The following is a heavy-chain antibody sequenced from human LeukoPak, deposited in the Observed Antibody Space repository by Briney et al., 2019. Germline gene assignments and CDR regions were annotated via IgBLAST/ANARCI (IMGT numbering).Heavy chain of an antibody. V-gene: IGHV3-48*01. CDR3: ARSAFYYDSDSYYSAEYFQH. CDR2: ITSSSSNI. Sequence: GGSLRLSCAASGFTFSSHSMNWVRQAPGKGLEWISYITSSSSNIYYADSVKGRFTISRDNAKNSVYLQMDSLRAEDTAVYYCARSAFYYDSDSYYSAEYFQHWGQGTLVTVSP. CDR1: GFTFSSHS. J-gene: IGHJ1*01. D-gene: IGHD3-22*01.